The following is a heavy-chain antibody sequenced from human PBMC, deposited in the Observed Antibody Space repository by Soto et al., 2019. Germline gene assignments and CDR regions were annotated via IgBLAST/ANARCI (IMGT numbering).Heavy chain of an antibody. Sequence: GGSLRLSCAAFGFTFSSYGMHWVRRAPGKGLEGVAFIWYDGSNKYYADSVKGRFTISRDNSKNTLSLQMTSLRAEDTAVYYCARNRDGYSSGYYSFAYWGHGTLVPSPQ. D-gene: IGHD3-22*01. CDR1: GFTFSSYG. J-gene: IGHJ5*01. CDR3: ARNRDGYSSGYYSFAY. CDR2: IWYDGSNK. V-gene: IGHV3-33*01.